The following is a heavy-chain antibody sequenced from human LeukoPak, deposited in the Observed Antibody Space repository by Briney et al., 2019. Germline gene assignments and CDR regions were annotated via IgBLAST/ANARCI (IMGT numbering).Heavy chain of an antibody. CDR1: GFTFDTYA. Sequence: GGSLRLSSAASGFTFDTYAMSWVRQAPGKGLEWVSGISGSGAGTYYADSVKGRFTMSRDNSKNTLYLQVNSLRAEDTAVYYCAKSLTGYHDYFDYWGQGTLVTVSS. D-gene: IGHD3-9*01. CDR3: AKSLTGYHDYFDY. V-gene: IGHV3-23*01. CDR2: ISGSGAGT. J-gene: IGHJ4*02.